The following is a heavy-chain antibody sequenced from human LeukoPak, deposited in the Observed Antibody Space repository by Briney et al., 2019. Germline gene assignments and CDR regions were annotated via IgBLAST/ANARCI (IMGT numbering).Heavy chain of an antibody. CDR1: GFTFSSYS. Sequence: PGGSLRLSCAASGFTFSSYSMNWVRQAPGKGLEWVAYIGSSSSTIFYADSVKGRFTISRDNSKNTLYLQMNSLRAEDTAVYYCAKVGTDHQAFDYWGQGTLVTVSS. V-gene: IGHV3-48*01. CDR2: IGSSSSTI. D-gene: IGHD2-8*02. CDR3: AKVGTDHQAFDY. J-gene: IGHJ4*02.